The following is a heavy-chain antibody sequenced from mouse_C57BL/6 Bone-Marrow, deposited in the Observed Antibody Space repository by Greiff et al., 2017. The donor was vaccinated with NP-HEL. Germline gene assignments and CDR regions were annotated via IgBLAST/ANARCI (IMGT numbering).Heavy chain of an antibody. CDR3: ASRGYGSSYYFDY. CDR1: GYTFTDYY. D-gene: IGHD1-1*01. V-gene: IGHV1-19*01. J-gene: IGHJ2*01. Sequence: VQLQQSGPVLVKPGASVKMSCKASGYTFTDYYMNWVKQSHGKSLEWIGVINPYNGGTSYNQKFKGKATLTVDKSSSTAYMELNSLTSEDSAVYYCASRGYGSSYYFDYWGQGTTLTVSS. CDR2: INPYNGGT.